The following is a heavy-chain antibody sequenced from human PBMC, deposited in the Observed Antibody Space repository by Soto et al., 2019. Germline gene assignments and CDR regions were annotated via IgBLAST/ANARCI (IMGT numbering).Heavy chain of an antibody. D-gene: IGHD6-19*01. V-gene: IGHV3-21*01. CDR1: GFTFSTYS. Sequence: EVQLVESGGGLVKPGGSLRLSCAASGFTFSTYSMNWVRQAPGKGLEWVSSISSSSTDIFYADSVKGRFTISRDNAKSSLYLQMSSLRSEDTAMYYCAREVAGSYGNDYWGQGTLVTVSS. CDR3: AREVAGSYGNDY. J-gene: IGHJ4*02. CDR2: ISSSSTDI.